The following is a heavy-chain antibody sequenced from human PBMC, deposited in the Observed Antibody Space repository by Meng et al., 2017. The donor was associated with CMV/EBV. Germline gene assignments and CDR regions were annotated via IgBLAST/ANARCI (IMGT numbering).Heavy chain of an antibody. CDR1: GFTFSSYW. CDR2: INEYGSEK. V-gene: IGHV3-7*01. Sequence: GGSLRLSCTPSGFTFSSYWMSWVRQAPGKGLEWVANINEYGSEKYYVDSVKGRFTISRDNAKNSLYLQMNSLRAEDTAVYYCALIGEMATIDYWGQGTLVTVSS. D-gene: IGHD5-24*01. CDR3: ALIGEMATIDY. J-gene: IGHJ4*02.